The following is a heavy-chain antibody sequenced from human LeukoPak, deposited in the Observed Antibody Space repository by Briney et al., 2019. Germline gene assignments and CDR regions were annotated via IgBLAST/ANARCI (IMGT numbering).Heavy chain of an antibody. J-gene: IGHJ4*02. D-gene: IGHD4-11*01. V-gene: IGHV3-33*08. CDR1: GFTFSHYG. CDR3: ARDAQRGFDYSNSLQY. CDR2: IWSDATNK. Sequence: GGSLRLSCATSGFTFSHYGMHWVRQAPGKGLEWVAVIWSDATNKYYADSVKGRFTISRDYSKNSLYLPMSSLRAEDTATYYCARDAQRGFDYSNSLQYWGQGTLVTVSS.